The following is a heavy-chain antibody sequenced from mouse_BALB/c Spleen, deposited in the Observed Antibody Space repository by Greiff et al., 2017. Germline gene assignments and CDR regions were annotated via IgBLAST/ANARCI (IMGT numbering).Heavy chain of an antibody. D-gene: IGHD2-14*01. Sequence: VQLQQSGAELVKPGASVKLSCKASGYTFTSYYMYWVKQRPGQGLEWIGEINPSNGGTNFNEKFKSKATLTVDKSSSTAYMQLSSLTSEDSAVYYCTRSYYRYYERAYWGQGTLVTVSA. J-gene: IGHJ3*01. CDR2: INPSNGGT. CDR1: GYTFTSYY. V-gene: IGHV1S81*02. CDR3: TRSYYRYYERAY.